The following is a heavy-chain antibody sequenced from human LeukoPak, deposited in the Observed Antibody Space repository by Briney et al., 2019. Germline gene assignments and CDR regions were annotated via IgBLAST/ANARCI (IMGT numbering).Heavy chain of an antibody. Sequence: SETLSLTCTVSGGSISSAGYYWSWIRQRPGKGLEWMGFIYYSGTTYYNPSLKSRVFISLNTSQNQVSLQLSSVTAADTAVYYCGRARGGPAAADCDPWGQGTLVTVSS. V-gene: IGHV4-31*03. CDR1: GGSISSAGYY. J-gene: IGHJ5*02. CDR3: GRARGGPAAADCDP. CDR2: IYYSGTT. D-gene: IGHD6-13*01.